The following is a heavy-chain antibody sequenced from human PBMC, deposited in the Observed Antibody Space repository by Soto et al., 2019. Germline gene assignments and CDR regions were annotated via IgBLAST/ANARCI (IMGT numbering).Heavy chain of an antibody. D-gene: IGHD3-16*01. J-gene: IGHJ4*02. Sequence: PSETLSLTCTVSGGSISSYYWSWIRQPPGKGLEWIGYIYYSGSTNYNPSLKSRVTISVDTSKNQFSLKLSSVTAADTAVYYCARHSFGYDPYYFDYWGQGTLVTVSS. CDR3: ARHSFGYDPYYFDY. V-gene: IGHV4-59*08. CDR2: IYYSGST. CDR1: GGSISSYY.